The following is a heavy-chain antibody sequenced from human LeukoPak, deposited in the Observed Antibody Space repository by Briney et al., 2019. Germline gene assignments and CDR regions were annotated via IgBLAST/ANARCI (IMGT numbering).Heavy chain of an antibody. CDR1: GGSISSYY. CDR3: ARVQQWLVYAFDI. CDR2: IYYSGST. D-gene: IGHD6-19*01. J-gene: IGHJ3*02. Sequence: SETLSLTCTVSGGSISSYYWSWIRQPPGKGLEWIGYIYYSGSTNYNPSLKSRVTISVDTSKNQFSLKLSSVTAADTAVYYCARVQQWLVYAFDIWGQGTMVTVSS. V-gene: IGHV4-59*01.